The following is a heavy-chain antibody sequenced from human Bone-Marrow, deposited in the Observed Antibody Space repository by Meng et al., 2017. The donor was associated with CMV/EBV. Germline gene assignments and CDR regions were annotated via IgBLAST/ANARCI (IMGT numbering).Heavy chain of an antibody. J-gene: IGHJ5*02. Sequence: ASVKVSCKASGYTFTSYYMHWVRQAPGQGLEWMGIINPSGGSTSYAQKFQGRVTMTRDTSTSTVYMELSSLRSEDTAVYYCARDPNDYGDYSWFDPWGQGTLVTASS. CDR1: GYTFTSYY. CDR2: INPSGGST. V-gene: IGHV1-46*01. CDR3: ARDPNDYGDYSWFDP. D-gene: IGHD4-17*01.